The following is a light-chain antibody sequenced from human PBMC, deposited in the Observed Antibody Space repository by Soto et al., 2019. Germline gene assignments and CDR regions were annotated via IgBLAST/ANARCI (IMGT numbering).Light chain of an antibody. CDR3: HEFAST. Sequence: ILMPQSPAALSLSPGERATLSCGASKSVSSSYYAWYQQKPGQAPRLPIYGASNRATGIPGRFSSSGSGAYGTVFILSLDRQEFADFALYHRHEFASTFGGGTKVDIK. V-gene: IGKV3-20*01. CDR1: KSVSSSY. CDR2: GAS. J-gene: IGKJ4*01.